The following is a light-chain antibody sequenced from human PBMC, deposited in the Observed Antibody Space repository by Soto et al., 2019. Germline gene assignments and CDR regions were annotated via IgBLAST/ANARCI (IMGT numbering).Light chain of an antibody. Sequence: EVVLTQSPGTLSLSPGERATLSCRASQSVSSSYLGWYQQKPGQAPRLLIFAASGRATGIPDRFSGSGSGTDFTLIISRLEPEDVAVYYWHQYGRSPKTFGRGTKLEIK. V-gene: IGKV3-20*01. CDR3: HQYGRSPKT. CDR2: AAS. CDR1: QSVSSSY. J-gene: IGKJ2*01.